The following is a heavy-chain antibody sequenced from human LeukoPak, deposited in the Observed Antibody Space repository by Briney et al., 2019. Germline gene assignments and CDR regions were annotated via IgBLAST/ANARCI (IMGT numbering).Heavy chain of an antibody. J-gene: IGHJ4*02. Sequence: SETLSLTCAVYGGSFSGYYWSWIRQPPGKGLEWIGEINHSGSTNYNPSLKSRVTISVDTSKNQFSLKLSSVTAADTAVYYCARARVFHYYDSSGYVDYWGQGTLVTVSS. V-gene: IGHV4-34*01. D-gene: IGHD3-22*01. CDR2: INHSGST. CDR1: GGSFSGYY. CDR3: ARARVFHYYDSSGYVDY.